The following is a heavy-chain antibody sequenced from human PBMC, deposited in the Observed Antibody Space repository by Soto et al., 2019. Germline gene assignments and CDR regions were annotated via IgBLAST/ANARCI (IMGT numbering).Heavy chain of an antibody. CDR1: GGSVTNSSYY. J-gene: IGHJ4*02. V-gene: IGHV4-39*01. Sequence: SETLSITCTVSGGSVTNSSYYWGWIRQSPVKVLEWIGSVYYRGRSYSKSSAKSRVTISVYTSKNRFSLSLNSVTASDTAVYFCVSQRTTVPTQAYFDYWGPGALVTVS. CDR2: VYYRGRS. D-gene: IGHD4-17*01. CDR3: VSQRTTVPTQAYFDY.